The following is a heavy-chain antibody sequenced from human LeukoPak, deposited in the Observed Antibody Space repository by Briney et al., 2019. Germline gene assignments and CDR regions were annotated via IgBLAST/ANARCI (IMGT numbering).Heavy chain of an antibody. CDR2: INHSGST. CDR1: GGSFSGYY. Sequence: PSETLSLTCAVYGGSFSGYYWSWIRQPPGKGLEWIGEINHSGSTNYNPSLKSRVTISVDTSKNQFSLKLSSVTAADTAVYYCARSMGGGGYDFNFDYWGQGTLVTVSS. V-gene: IGHV4-34*01. D-gene: IGHD5-12*01. CDR3: ARSMGGGGYDFNFDY. J-gene: IGHJ4*02.